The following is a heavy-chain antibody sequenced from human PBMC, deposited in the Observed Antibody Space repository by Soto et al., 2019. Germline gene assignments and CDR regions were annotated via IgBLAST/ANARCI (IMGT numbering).Heavy chain of an antibody. CDR1: GGSISSHY. J-gene: IGHJ6*02. D-gene: IGHD4-17*01. CDR2: IYYSGST. CDR3: AREYGDQYYYYGMDV. V-gene: IGHV4-59*11. Sequence: PSETLSLTCTVSGGSISSHYWSWIRQPPGQGLEWIGYIYYSGSTNYNPSLKSRVTISVDTSKNQFSLKLSSVTAADTAVYYCAREYGDQYYYYGMDVWGQGTTVTVSS.